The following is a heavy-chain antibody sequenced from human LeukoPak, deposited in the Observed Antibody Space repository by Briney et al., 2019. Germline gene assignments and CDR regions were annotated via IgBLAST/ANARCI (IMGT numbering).Heavy chain of an antibody. CDR1: GGSISSSSYY. CDR3: PSSPGVEWLLSPLDY. D-gene: IGHD3-3*01. Sequence: SETLSLTCTVSGGSISSSSYYWGWVRQPPGKGLEWIGSIYYSGSTYYNPSLKSRVTISVDTSKNQFSLKLSSVTAADTAVYYSPSSPGVEWLLSPLDYWGQGTLVTVPS. V-gene: IGHV4-39*01. J-gene: IGHJ4*02. CDR2: IYYSGST.